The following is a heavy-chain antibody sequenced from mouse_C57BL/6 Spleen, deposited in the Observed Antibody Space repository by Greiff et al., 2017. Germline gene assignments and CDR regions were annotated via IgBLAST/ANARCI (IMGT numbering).Heavy chain of an antibody. CDR1: GYTFTSYW. CDR2: IYPSDSET. D-gene: IGHD1-1*01. Sequence: QVQLQQPGAELVRPGSSVKLSCKASGYTFTSYWMDWVKQRPGQGLEWIGNIYPSDSETHYNQKFKDKATLTVDKSSSTAYMQLSSLTSEDSAVYYCGGGGYGSRSSYFDVWGTGTTVTVSS. CDR3: GGGGYGSRSSYFDV. J-gene: IGHJ1*03. V-gene: IGHV1-61*01.